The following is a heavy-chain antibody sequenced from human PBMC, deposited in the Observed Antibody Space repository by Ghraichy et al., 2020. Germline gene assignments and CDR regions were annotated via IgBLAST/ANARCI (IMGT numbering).Heavy chain of an antibody. J-gene: IGHJ3*02. Sequence: SETLSLTCTVSGGSISSYYWSWIRQPPGKGLEWIGYIYYSGSTNYNPSLKSRVTISVDTSKNQFSLKLSSVTAADTAVYYCARERGESWSGSYDAFDIWGQGTMVTVSS. D-gene: IGHD3-3*01. CDR2: IYYSGST. CDR1: GGSISSYY. V-gene: IGHV4-59*01. CDR3: ARERGESWSGSYDAFDI.